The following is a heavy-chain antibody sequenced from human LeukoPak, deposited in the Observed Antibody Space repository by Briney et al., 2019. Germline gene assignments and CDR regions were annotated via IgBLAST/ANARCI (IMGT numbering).Heavy chain of an antibody. D-gene: IGHD5-12*01. V-gene: IGHV4-4*07. J-gene: IGHJ4*02. CDR3: ARVSGNSGYGSFDY. CDR1: GGSISSYY. CDR2: IYTSGST. Sequence: SETLSLTCTVSGGSISSYYWSWIRQPAGKGLEWIGRIYTSGSTNYNPSLKSRVTMSVGTSKNQFSLKLSSVTAADTAVSYCARVSGNSGYGSFDYWGQGTLVTVSS.